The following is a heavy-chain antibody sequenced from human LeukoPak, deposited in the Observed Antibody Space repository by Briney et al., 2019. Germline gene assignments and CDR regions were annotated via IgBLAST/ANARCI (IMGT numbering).Heavy chain of an antibody. V-gene: IGHV4-59*01. D-gene: IGHD4-23*01. Sequence: PSETLSLTCTVSGGSISSYYWSWIRQPPGKRLEWIGYTYYSGSTDYNPSLKSRVTISVDTSKNQFSLKLSSVTAADTAVYYCASGGTPDWYFDLWGRGTLVTVSS. CDR1: GGSISSYY. J-gene: IGHJ2*01. CDR3: ASGGTPDWYFDL. CDR2: TYYSGST.